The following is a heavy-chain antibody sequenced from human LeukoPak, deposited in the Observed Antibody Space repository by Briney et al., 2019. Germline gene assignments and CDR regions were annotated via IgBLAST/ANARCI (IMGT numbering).Heavy chain of an antibody. V-gene: IGHV3-20*04. Sequence: SGGSLRLSCAASGFTFDDYGMSWVRQAPGKGLEWVSGINWNGGSTGYADSVKGRSTISRDNAKNSLYLQMNSLRAEDTALYYCARTSYYDILTGLDYWGQGTLVTVSS. CDR2: INWNGGST. CDR3: ARTSYYDILTGLDY. J-gene: IGHJ4*02. D-gene: IGHD3-9*01. CDR1: GFTFDDYG.